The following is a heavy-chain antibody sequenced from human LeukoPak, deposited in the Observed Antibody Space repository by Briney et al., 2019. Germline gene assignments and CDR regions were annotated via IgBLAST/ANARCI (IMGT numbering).Heavy chain of an antibody. D-gene: IGHD3-10*01. J-gene: IGHJ4*02. CDR2: IRNDGSKQ. Sequence: GGSLRLSCAASGFTFSTYGMHLVRQAPGKGLEWVAFIRNDGSKQFYTDSVKARFTSSRDNSKNTMYLQMSGLRAEDTAMYYCAKDISYEYNSGSNPDHWGQGTQVTVSS. CDR1: GFTFSTYG. CDR3: AKDISYEYNSGSNPDH. V-gene: IGHV3-30*02.